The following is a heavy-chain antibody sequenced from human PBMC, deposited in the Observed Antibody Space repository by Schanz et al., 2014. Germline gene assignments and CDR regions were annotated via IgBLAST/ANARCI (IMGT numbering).Heavy chain of an antibody. CDR2: IYYSGNI. CDR1: RHSFSSSNW. Sequence: QVQLQESGPGLVKPSETLSLTCVVSRHSFSSSNWWGWIRQPPGKGLEWIGYIYYSGNIYCNSSLKSRVPMSLAKSKNQVSLPVGSVTAADTAVYYCARDTTWRLDLWGRGTLVTVSS. V-gene: IGHV4-28*03. D-gene: IGHD1-1*01. CDR3: ARDTTWRLDL. J-gene: IGHJ2*01.